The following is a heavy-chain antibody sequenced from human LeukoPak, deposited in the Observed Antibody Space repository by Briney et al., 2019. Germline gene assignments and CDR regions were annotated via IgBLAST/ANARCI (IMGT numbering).Heavy chain of an antibody. CDR2: IKEDGSEK. V-gene: IGHV3-7*03. J-gene: IGHJ4*02. CDR1: GFTFSSCA. CDR3: ARAGVLWFGESKFDY. D-gene: IGHD3-10*01. Sequence: GGSLRLSCAASGFTFSSCAMHWVRQAPGKGLEWVANIKEDGSEKYYVDSVKGRFTISRDNAKNSLYLQMNSLRAEDTAVYYCARAGVLWFGESKFDYWGQGTQVTVSS.